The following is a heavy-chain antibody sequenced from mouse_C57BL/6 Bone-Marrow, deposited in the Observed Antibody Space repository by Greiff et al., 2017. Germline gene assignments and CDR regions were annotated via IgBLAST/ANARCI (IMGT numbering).Heavy chain of an antibody. CDR2: IYPGNGDT. Sequence: LQESGAELVRPGASVKMSCKASGYTFTSYNMHWVKQTPRQGLEWIGAIYPGNGDTSYNQKFKGKATLTVDKSSSTAYMQLSSLTSEDSAVYFCARAGRLTGTTWFAYWGQGTLVTVSA. CDR3: ARAGRLTGTTWFAY. J-gene: IGHJ3*01. D-gene: IGHD4-1*01. CDR1: GYTFTSYN. V-gene: IGHV1-12*01.